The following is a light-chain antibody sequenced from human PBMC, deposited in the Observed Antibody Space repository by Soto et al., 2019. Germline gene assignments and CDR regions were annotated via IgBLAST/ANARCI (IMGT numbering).Light chain of an antibody. CDR1: QHISGY. J-gene: IGKJ1*01. V-gene: IGKV3-20*01. Sequence: EVVLTQSPATLSLSPGERATLSCRASQHISGYLAWYQQKPGQAPRLLIYDASNRATGVPARFSGSGSGTDFTLTISRLEPEDFAVYYCQQYGSSPETFGQGTKVDIK. CDR3: QQYGSSPET. CDR2: DAS.